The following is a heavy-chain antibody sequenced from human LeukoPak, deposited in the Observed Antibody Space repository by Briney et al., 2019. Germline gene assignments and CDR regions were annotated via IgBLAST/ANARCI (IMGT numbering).Heavy chain of an antibody. CDR2: IYHSGST. D-gene: IGHD3-10*01. J-gene: IGHJ3*02. CDR1: GGSISSGGYS. V-gene: IGHV4-30-2*01. Sequence: SETLSLTCAVSGGSISSGGYSWSWIRQPPGKGLEWIGYIYHSGSTYYNPSLKSRVTISVDRSKNQSSLKLSSVTAADTAVYYCARGGVEYYGSGSYYWAFDIWGQGTMVTVSS. CDR3: ARGGVEYYGSGSYYWAFDI.